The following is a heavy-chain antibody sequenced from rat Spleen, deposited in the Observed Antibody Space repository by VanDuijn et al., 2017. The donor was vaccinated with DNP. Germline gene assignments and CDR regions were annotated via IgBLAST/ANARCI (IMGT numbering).Heavy chain of an antibody. D-gene: IGHD1-2*01. CDR2: TIYDGSRT. J-gene: IGHJ2*01. V-gene: IGHV5S10*01. Sequence: EVQLVESGGGLVQPGRSLKLSCAASGFTFSDYNMAWVRQAPKKGLEWVAITIYDGSRTYYRDSVKGRFTISRDNAENTVYLQMSSLRSEDTATYYCASWAPIAPLSTSNYWGQGVMVTVSS. CDR1: GFTFSDYN. CDR3: ASWAPIAPLSTSNY.